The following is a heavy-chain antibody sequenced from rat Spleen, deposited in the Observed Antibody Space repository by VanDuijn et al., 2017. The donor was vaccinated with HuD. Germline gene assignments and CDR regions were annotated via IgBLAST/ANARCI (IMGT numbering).Heavy chain of an antibody. CDR2: ISTGGGNT. V-gene: IGHV5-25*01. D-gene: IGHD1-4*01. Sequence: EVQLVESDGGLVQPGRSLKLSCAASGFTLSDHYMAWVRQAPTKGLEWVASISTGGGNTYYRDSVKGRFTISRDNAKSTLYLQMDSLRSEDTATYYCATAGTRVSRFAYWGQGTLVTVSS. CDR3: ATAGTRVSRFAY. CDR1: GFTLSDHY. J-gene: IGHJ3*01.